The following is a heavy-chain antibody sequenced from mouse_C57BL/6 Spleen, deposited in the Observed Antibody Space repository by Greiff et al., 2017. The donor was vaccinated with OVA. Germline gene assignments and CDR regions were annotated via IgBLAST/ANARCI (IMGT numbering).Heavy chain of an antibody. CDR2: IYPGSGNT. CDR3: AGGEDYYGSNYWYFDV. D-gene: IGHD1-1*01. Sequence: VQVVESGPELVKPGASVKISCKASGYSFTSYYIHWVKQRPGQGLEWIGWIYPGSGNTKYNEKFKGKATLTVSTVSIYAYIHLSSLTSEDSAVYYCAGGEDYYGSNYWYFDVWGTGTTVTVSS. J-gene: IGHJ1*03. CDR1: GYSFTSYY. V-gene: IGHV1-66*01.